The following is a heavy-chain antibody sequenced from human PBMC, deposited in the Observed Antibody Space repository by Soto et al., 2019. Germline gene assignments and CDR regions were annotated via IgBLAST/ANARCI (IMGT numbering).Heavy chain of an antibody. CDR2: IYYSGST. V-gene: IGHV4-59*01. D-gene: IGHD1-1*01. J-gene: IGHJ6*02. CDR1: GGSISSYY. Sequence: QVQLQESGPGLVKPSETLSLTCTVSGGSISSYYWSWIRQPPGKGLEWIGYIYYSGSTNYNPSLKSPVTISVDTSKHQFSLKLSSVTAADTAVYYCAREGTTVDSYYYYGMDVWGQGTTVTVSS. CDR3: AREGTTVDSYYYYGMDV.